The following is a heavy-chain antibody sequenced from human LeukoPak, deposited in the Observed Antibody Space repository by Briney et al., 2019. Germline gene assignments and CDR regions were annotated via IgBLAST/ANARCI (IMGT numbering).Heavy chain of an antibody. Sequence: SETLSLTCAVSGGSISSGGYSWSWIRQPPGKGLEWIGYIYHSGSTYYNPSLKSRVTISVDTSKNQFSLKLSSVTAADTAVYYCASHGSWSAYFQHWGQGTLVTVSS. J-gene: IGHJ1*01. CDR1: GGSISSGGYS. V-gene: IGHV4-30-2*01. CDR3: ASHGSWSAYFQH. CDR2: IYHSGST. D-gene: IGHD6-13*01.